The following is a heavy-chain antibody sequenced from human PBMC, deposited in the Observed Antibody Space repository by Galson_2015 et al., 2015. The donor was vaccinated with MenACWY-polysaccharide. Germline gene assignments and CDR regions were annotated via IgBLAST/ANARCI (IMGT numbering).Heavy chain of an antibody. CDR2: ISSSGRTI. V-gene: IGHV3-11*01. J-gene: IGHJ3*02. CDR1: GFTFTDYY. CDR3: AREAVVGAFDI. Sequence: SLRLSCAVSGFTFTDYYMSWVRQAPGKGLEWVSFISSSGRTIYYADSVKGRFTLSRDNAKNSLYMQMNSLTAEDTAVYYCAREAVVGAFDIWGQGTMVTVSS. D-gene: IGHD4-23*01.